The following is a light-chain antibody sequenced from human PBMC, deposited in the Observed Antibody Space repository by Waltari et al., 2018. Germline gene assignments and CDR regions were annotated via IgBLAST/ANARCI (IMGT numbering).Light chain of an antibody. J-gene: IGLJ2*01. CDR2: VNKDCSH. CDR3: QPWDTDIQV. CDR1: SAHSHYA. V-gene: IGLV4-69*01. Sequence: QLVVTQSPSASASLGASVKLTCTLSSAHSHYAIAWHQQQPDKGPRYLMNVNKDCSHIKGDGIPDCFFGSSTGAERYLTISSVQSEDDGYYYCQPWDTDIQVFGRGTKLTVL.